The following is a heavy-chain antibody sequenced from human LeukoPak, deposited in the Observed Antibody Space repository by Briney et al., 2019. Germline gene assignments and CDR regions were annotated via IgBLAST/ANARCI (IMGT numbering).Heavy chain of an antibody. Sequence: PGGSLRLSCAASGFTFSSYSMNWVRQAPGKGLEWVPYISSSSSTIYYADSVKGRFTISRDNAKNSLYLQMNSLRAEDTAVYYCARYNWNYGGVVDYWGQGTLVTVSS. J-gene: IGHJ4*02. CDR1: GFTFSSYS. V-gene: IGHV3-48*04. D-gene: IGHD1-7*01. CDR2: ISSSSSTI. CDR3: ARYNWNYGGVVDY.